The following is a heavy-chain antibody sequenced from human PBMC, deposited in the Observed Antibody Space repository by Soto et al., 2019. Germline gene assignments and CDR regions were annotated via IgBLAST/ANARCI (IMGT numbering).Heavy chain of an antibody. CDR2: INHSGSA. CDR3: ARGLIPGSQYSGGWYYFDS. J-gene: IGHJ4*02. Sequence: QVQLQQSGAGLLKPSETLSLTCDVYGGSFSGYIWTWIRQTPGKGLQWIGQINHSGSANYNPSLKNERIETVHTSNSQSPLALSSVTAADTAVYSCARGLIPGSQYSGGWYYFDSWGQGTQVTVSS. CDR1: GGSFSGYI. V-gene: IGHV4-34*01. D-gene: IGHD1-26*01.